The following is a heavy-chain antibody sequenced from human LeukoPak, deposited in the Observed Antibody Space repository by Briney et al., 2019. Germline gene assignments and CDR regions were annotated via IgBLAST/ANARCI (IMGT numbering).Heavy chain of an antibody. CDR3: TKVIRNYDMAFDY. V-gene: IGHV3-23*01. CDR1: GFTFGNYA. D-gene: IGHD3-9*01. Sequence: GGSLRLSCATSGFTFGNYAMSWVRQAPGKGLEWVSSIGGNDGKTYYRDSVKGRFTISGDNSKNTLYLQVNSLRAEDTAVYHCTKVIRNYDMAFDYWGQGTLVTVSS. J-gene: IGHJ4*02. CDR2: IGGNDGKT.